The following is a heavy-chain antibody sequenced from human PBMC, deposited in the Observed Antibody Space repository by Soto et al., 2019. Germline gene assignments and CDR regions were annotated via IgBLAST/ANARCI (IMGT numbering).Heavy chain of an antibody. CDR3: ARGNVAAAGTRDFDY. CDR1: GGSFSGYY. V-gene: IGHV4-34*01. Sequence: SETVSLTCAVYGGSFSGYYWSWIRQPPGKGLEWIGEINHSGSTNYNPSLKSRVTISVDTSKNQFSLKLSSVTAADTAVYYCARGNVAAAGTRDFDYWGQGTLVTVSS. J-gene: IGHJ4*02. D-gene: IGHD6-13*01. CDR2: INHSGST.